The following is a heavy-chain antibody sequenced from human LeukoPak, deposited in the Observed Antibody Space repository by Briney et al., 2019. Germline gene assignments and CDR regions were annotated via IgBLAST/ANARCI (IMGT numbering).Heavy chain of an antibody. V-gene: IGHV3-21*01. J-gene: IGHJ4*02. CDR3: ARDLRFGELLS. Sequence: GGSLRLSCAASGFTFTSYSMNWVRQAPGKGLEWVSSISSSSTYIYYADSVKGRFTISRDNAKNSLFLQMNGLRAEDTAVYYCARDLRFGELLSWGQGTLVTVSS. CDR1: GFTFTSYS. D-gene: IGHD3-10*01. CDR2: ISSSSTYI.